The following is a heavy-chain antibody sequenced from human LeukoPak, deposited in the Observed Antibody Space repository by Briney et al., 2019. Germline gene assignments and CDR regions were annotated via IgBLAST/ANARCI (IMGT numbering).Heavy chain of an antibody. V-gene: IGHV3-64*02. D-gene: IGHD2-2*01. Sequence: GGSLRLSCAAPGFTFNSYAMQWVRQAPGKGLEFVSVISSDGDSTYYADSVRGRFIISRDNSKNTLYLQMGSLRADDMAVYYCTRADCSSSSCYTVEYWGQGTLVTVSS. CDR3: TRADCSSSSCYTVEY. CDR2: ISSDGDST. CDR1: GFTFNSYA. J-gene: IGHJ4*02.